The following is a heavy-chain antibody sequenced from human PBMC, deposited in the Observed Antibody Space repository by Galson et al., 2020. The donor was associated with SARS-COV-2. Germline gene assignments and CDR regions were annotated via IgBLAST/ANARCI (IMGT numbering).Heavy chain of an antibody. V-gene: IGHV3-23*01. D-gene: IGHD3-9*01. CDR2: ISGSGGST. CDR1: GFTFSSYA. J-gene: IGHJ5*02. Sequence: WGSLRLSCAASGFTFSSYAMSWVRQAPGKGLEWVSAISGSGGSTYYADSVQGRFTISRDNSKTTLYLQMNSLRAEDTAVYYCAKTLDGLRYCEWLFESDAKKYNWFDPWGQGTLVTVSS. CDR3: AKTLDGLRYCEWLFESDAKKYNWFDP.